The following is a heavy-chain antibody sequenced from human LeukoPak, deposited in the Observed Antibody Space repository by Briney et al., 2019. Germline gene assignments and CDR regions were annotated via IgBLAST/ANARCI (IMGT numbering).Heavy chain of an antibody. D-gene: IGHD6-6*01. Sequence: PGGSLRLSCAASGFTFSDHWMQWVRQAPGKGLVWVSAISGSGGSTYYADSVKGRFTISRDNSKNTLYLQMNSLRAEDTAVYYCAKEGIAARLPLLVWGQGTLVTVSS. CDR1: GFTFSDHW. V-gene: IGHV3-23*01. J-gene: IGHJ4*02. CDR2: ISGSGGST. CDR3: AKEGIAARLPLLV.